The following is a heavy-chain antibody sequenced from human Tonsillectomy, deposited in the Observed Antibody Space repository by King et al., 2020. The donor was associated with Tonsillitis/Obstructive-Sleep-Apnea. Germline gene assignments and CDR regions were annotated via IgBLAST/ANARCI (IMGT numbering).Heavy chain of an antibody. J-gene: IGHJ5*02. CDR3: ARHTIPPATTPDCFDP. Sequence: QLVQSGAEVKKPGESLKISCKGSGYSFTSYWIGWVRQMPGKGLEWMGIIYPGDSDTRYSPSFQGQVTISADKSISTAYLQWSSLKASDTAMYYCARHTIPPATTPDCFDPWGQGTLVTVSS. V-gene: IGHV5-51*01. D-gene: IGHD2-2*01. CDR2: IYPGDSDT. CDR1: GYSFTSYW.